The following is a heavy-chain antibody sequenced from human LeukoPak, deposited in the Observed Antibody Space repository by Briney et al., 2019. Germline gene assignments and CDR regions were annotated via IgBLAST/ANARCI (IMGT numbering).Heavy chain of an antibody. V-gene: IGHV3-21*01. J-gene: IGHJ6*02. CDR2: ISSSSSYI. Sequence: GGSLRLSCAASGFTFSSYSMNWVRQAPGKGLEWVSSISSSSSYIYYADSVNGRFTISRDNAKNSLYLQMNSLRAEDTAVYYCARDLLGVLRYFDWPRDYYYGMDVWGQGTTVTVSS. D-gene: IGHD3-9*01. CDR3: ARDLLGVLRYFDWPRDYYYGMDV. CDR1: GFTFSSYS.